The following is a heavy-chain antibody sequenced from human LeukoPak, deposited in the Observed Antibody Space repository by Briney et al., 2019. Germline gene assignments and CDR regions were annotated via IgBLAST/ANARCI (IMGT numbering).Heavy chain of an antibody. J-gene: IGHJ6*02. CDR1: GFTFSSYG. CDR3: AKSAATHYYYYGMDV. Sequence: PGRSLRLSCAASGFTFSSYGMHWVRQAPGKGLEWVAVISYDGSNKYYADSVEGRFTISRDNSKNTLYLQMNSLRAEDTAVYYCAKSAATHYYYYGMDVWGQGTTVTVSS. CDR2: ISYDGSNK. V-gene: IGHV3-30*18. D-gene: IGHD2-15*01.